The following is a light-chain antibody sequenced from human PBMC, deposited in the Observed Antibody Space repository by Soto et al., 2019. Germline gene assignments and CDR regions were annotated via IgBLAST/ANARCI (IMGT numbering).Light chain of an antibody. CDR3: QQSYSTPSIT. CDR2: AAS. V-gene: IGKV1-9*01. J-gene: IGKJ5*01. Sequence: DIQLTQSPSFLSASVGDRVTITCRASQGISSYLAWYQQKPGKAPKLLIYAASTLQSGVPSRFSGSGSGTEFTLTISSLQPEDFATYYCQQSYSTPSITFGQGTRLEIK. CDR1: QGISSY.